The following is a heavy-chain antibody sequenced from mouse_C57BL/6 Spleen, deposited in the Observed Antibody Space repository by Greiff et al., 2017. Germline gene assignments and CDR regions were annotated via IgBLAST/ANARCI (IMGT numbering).Heavy chain of an antibody. D-gene: IGHD2-4*01. CDR2: INSDGSST. Sequence: EVKVVESEGGLVQPGSSMKLSCTASGFTFSDYYMAWVRQVPEKGLEWVANINSDGSSTYYLDSLKSRFIISRDNAKNFLYLLMSRLKSEDTATYACARDYDYYFDYWGQGTTLTVSS. CDR1: GFTFSDYY. CDR3: ARDYDYYFDY. V-gene: IGHV5-16*01. J-gene: IGHJ2*01.